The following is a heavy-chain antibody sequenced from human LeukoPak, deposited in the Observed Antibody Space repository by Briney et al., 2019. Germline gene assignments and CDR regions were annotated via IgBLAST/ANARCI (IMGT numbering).Heavy chain of an antibody. CDR3: ARAYDFWSGYYGCFDY. V-gene: IGHV3-21*01. CDR1: GFTFSSYS. Sequence: GGSLRLSCAASGFTFSSYSMNWVRQAPGKGLEWVSSISSSSSYIYYADSVKGRFTISRDNAKNSLYLQMNSLRAEDTAVYYCARAYDFWSGYYGCFDYWGQGTLVTVSS. D-gene: IGHD3-3*01. J-gene: IGHJ4*02. CDR2: ISSSSSYI.